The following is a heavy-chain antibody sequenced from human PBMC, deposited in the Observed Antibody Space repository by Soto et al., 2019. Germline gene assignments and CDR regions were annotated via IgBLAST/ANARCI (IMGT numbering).Heavy chain of an antibody. Sequence: SGPMLVNPTQTLTLTCTFSGFSLSTSGMCVSWIRQPPGKALEWLALIDWDDDKYYSTSLKTRLTISKDTSKNQVVLTMTNMDPVDTATYYCARSKYYYDSSGPSDAFDIWGQGTMVTVSS. CDR3: ARSKYYYDSSGPSDAFDI. J-gene: IGHJ3*02. V-gene: IGHV2-70*01. D-gene: IGHD3-22*01. CDR2: IDWDDDK. CDR1: GFSLSTSGMC.